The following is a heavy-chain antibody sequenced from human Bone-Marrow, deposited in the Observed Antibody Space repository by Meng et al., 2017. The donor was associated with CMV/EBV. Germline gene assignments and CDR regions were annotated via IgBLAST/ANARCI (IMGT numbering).Heavy chain of an antibody. D-gene: IGHD6-25*01. Sequence: GGSLRLSCAASGFTFSSYSMNWVRQAPGKGLEWVSTISASGGSTYYADSVKGRFTISRDNSKNTLYLQMNSLRAEDTAVYYCAKAHYSIGPGAFDIWGQGTMVTVSS. J-gene: IGHJ3*02. V-gene: IGHV3-23*01. CDR2: ISASGGST. CDR1: GFTFSSYS. CDR3: AKAHYSIGPGAFDI.